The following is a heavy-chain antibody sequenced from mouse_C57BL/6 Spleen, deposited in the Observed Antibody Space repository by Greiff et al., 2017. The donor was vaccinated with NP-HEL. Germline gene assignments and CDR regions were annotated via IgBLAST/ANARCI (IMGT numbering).Heavy chain of an antibody. CDR3: ARLGTAQATLYAMDY. Sequence: VQLKESGPELVKPGASVKISCKASGYSFTDYNMNWVKQSNGKSLEWIGVINPNYGTTSYNQKFKGKATLTVDQSSSTAYMQLNSLTSEDSAVYYCARLGTAQATLYAMDYWGQGTSVTVSS. V-gene: IGHV1-39*01. CDR1: GYSFTDYN. D-gene: IGHD3-2*02. J-gene: IGHJ4*01. CDR2: INPNYGTT.